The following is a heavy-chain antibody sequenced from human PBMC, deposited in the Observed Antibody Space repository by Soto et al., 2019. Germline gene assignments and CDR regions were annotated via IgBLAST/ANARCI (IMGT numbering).Heavy chain of an antibody. CDR2: ISSSSSYI. J-gene: IGHJ4*02. CDR1: GFTFSSYS. D-gene: IGHD2-2*01. Sequence: PGGSLRLSCAASGFTFSSYSMNWVRQAPGKGLEWVSSISSSSSYIYYADSVKGRFTISRDNAKNSLYLQMNSLRAEDTAVYYCASFPYCSSTGCYPYYFDYWGQGTLVTVSS. V-gene: IGHV3-21*01. CDR3: ASFPYCSSTGCYPYYFDY.